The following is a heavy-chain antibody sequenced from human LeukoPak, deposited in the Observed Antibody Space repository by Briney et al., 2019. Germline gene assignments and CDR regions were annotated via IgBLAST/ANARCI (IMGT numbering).Heavy chain of an antibody. CDR1: GASINGYY. Sequence: SETLSLTYTVSGASINGYYWSWLRQTPGKGLEWIGYIHYTGSTNYNPSLKRRVTISLDTSENQFSLKLSSVTAADPAVYYCHRESNDHDSLGYNCIAPCGEGKLVTVSS. CDR2: IHYTGST. J-gene: IGHJ5*02. V-gene: IGHV4-59*01. CDR3: HRESNDHDSLGYNCIAP. D-gene: IGHD3-22*01.